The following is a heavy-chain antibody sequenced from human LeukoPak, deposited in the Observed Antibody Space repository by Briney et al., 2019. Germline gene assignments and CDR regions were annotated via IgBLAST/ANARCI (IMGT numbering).Heavy chain of an antibody. CDR2: ISSSGSTI. D-gene: IGHD4-17*01. CDR3: ARDRNDGDPFAY. Sequence: PGGSLRLSCAASGFTFSDYYMSWIRQAPGKGLEWVSYISSSGSTIYYADSVKGRFTISRDNSKNSLYLQMNSLRAKDTAVYYCARDRNDGDPFAYWGQGTLVTVSS. V-gene: IGHV3-11*01. CDR1: GFTFSDYY. J-gene: IGHJ4*02.